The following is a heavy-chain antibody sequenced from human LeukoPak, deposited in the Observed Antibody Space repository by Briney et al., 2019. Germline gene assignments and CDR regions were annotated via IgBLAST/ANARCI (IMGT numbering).Heavy chain of an antibody. D-gene: IGHD3-22*01. Sequence: PGGSLRLSCAASGFTFSSYAMNWVRQAPGKGLEWVSAISGSGGRTYYADSVKGRFTISRDNSKNTLYLQMNSLRAEDTAVYYCAKARGVRRIVTMIVVVGDAFDIWGQGAMVTVSS. CDR3: AKARGVRRIVTMIVVVGDAFDI. J-gene: IGHJ3*02. CDR1: GFTFSSYA. CDR2: ISGSGGRT. V-gene: IGHV3-23*01.